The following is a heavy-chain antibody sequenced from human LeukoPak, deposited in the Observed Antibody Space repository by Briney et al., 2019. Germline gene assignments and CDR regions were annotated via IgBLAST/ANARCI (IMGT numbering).Heavy chain of an antibody. CDR1: GGSISSGDYY. D-gene: IGHD4-11*01. CDR3: ARRPVRYSNYDRCWFDP. CDR2: IYYSGST. V-gene: IGHV4-30-4*01. J-gene: IGHJ5*02. Sequence: SETLSLTCTVSGGSISSGDYYWSWIRQPPGKGLEWIGYIYYSGSTYYNPSLKSRVTISVDTSKNQFSLKLSSVTAADTAVYYCARRPVRYSNYDRCWFDPWGQGTLVTVSS.